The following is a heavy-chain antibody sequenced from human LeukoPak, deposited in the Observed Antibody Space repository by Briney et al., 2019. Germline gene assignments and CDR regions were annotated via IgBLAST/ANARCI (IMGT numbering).Heavy chain of an antibody. Sequence: GASVKVSCKASGGTFSNYAIRWVRQAPGQGLEWMGGIIPLFGTADYAQKFQGRVTITADESTSTAYMELSSMRAEDTAVYYCAKDVRTKRPPPEGFDYWGQGTLVTVSS. CDR1: GGTFSNYA. D-gene: IGHD1-14*01. J-gene: IGHJ4*02. CDR3: AKDVRTKRPPPEGFDY. CDR2: IIPLFGTA. V-gene: IGHV1-69*13.